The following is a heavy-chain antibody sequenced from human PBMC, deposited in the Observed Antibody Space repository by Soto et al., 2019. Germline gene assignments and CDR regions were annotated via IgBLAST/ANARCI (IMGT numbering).Heavy chain of an antibody. J-gene: IGHJ6*03. V-gene: IGHV4-34*01. CDR1: GGSFSGYY. D-gene: IGHD3-3*01. CDR3: ARGGRYYDFWSGSQIQYYMDV. CDR2: INHSGST. Sequence: SETLSLTCAVEGGSFSGYYWSWIRQPPGKGLEWIGEINHSGSTNYNPSLKSRVTISVDTSKNQFSLKLSSVTAADTAVYYCARGGRYYDFWSGSQIQYYMDVWRKGTTVTVSS.